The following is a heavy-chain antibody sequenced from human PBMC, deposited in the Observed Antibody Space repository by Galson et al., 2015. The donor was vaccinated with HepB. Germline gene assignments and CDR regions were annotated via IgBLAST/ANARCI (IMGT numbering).Heavy chain of an antibody. CDR2: FDPEDGET. CDR1: GYTLTDLS. CDR3: ATDPLDYGDFVF. V-gene: IGHV1-24*01. Sequence: SVKVSCKVSGYTLTDLSMHWVRQAPGKGLEWMGGFDPEDGETIYAQKFQGRVTMTEDTSTDTAYMELSSLRSEDTAVYYCATDPLDYGDFVFWGQGTLVTVSS. D-gene: IGHD4-17*01. J-gene: IGHJ4*02.